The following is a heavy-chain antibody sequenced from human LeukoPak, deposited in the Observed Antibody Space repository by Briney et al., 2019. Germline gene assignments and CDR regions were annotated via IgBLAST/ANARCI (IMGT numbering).Heavy chain of an antibody. J-gene: IGHJ4*02. CDR3: AKRYSSGWYYLDY. D-gene: IGHD6-19*01. Sequence: PGRSLRLSCAASGFTFNSYGMHWVRQAPGKGLEWVAVISYDETDEYYADSVKGRFTVSRDNSKNTLYLQMNSLRAEDTAVYYCAKRYSSGWYYLDYWGQGTLVTVSS. CDR1: GFTFNSYG. V-gene: IGHV3-30*18. CDR2: ISYDETDE.